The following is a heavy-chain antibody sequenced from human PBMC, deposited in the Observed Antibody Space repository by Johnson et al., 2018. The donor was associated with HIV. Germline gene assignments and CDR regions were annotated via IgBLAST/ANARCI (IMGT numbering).Heavy chain of an antibody. J-gene: IGHJ3*02. CDR3: ASPVDAFDI. Sequence: VQLVESGGGLVQPGGSLRLSCAASGFTFGSYWMTWVRQAPGKGLEWVANIKQDGSEKYYVDSVKGRFTISRDNSKNTLYLQMNSLRAEDTAVYYCASPVDAFDIWGQGTMVTVSS. CDR2: IKQDGSEK. D-gene: IGHD4-17*01. CDR1: GFTFGSYW. V-gene: IGHV3-7*03.